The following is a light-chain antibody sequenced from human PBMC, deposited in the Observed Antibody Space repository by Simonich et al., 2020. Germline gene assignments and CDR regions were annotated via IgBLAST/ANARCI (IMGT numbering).Light chain of an antibody. CDR1: SSDVGSYNL. J-gene: IGLJ3*02. Sequence: QSALTQPASVSGSPGQSITISCTGTSSDVGSYNLVSWYQKHPGQAPKLMIYEGGKRPSGVSNRFAGSKSGNTDSLTISGLQAEDEADYYCCSYAGSSTWVFGGGTKLTVL. CDR2: EGG. CDR3: CSYAGSSTWV. V-gene: IGLV2-23*01.